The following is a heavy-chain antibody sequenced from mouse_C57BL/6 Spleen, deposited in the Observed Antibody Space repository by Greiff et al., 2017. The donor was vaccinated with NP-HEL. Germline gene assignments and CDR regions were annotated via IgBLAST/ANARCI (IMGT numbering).Heavy chain of an antibody. CDR3: ARIGDSSGYLAWFAY. Sequence: QVQLQQPGAELVKPGASVKLSCKASGYTFTSYWMQWVKQRPGQGLEWIGEIDPSDSYSNYNQKFKGKATLTVDTSSCTDYMQLSSLTSKDSAVYDCARIGDSSGYLAWFAYWGQGTLVTVSA. D-gene: IGHD3-2*02. CDR1: GYTFTSYW. V-gene: IGHV1-50*01. J-gene: IGHJ3*01. CDR2: IDPSDSYS.